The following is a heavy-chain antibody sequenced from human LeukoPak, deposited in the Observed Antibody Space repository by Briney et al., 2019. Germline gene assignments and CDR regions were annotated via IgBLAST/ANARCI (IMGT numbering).Heavy chain of an antibody. CDR3: ARGNYFDP. CDR2: IYYSGGT. CDR1: GGSIRTGNYY. V-gene: IGHV4-31*03. J-gene: IGHJ5*02. Sequence: SQTLSLTCTVSGGSIRTGNYYWNWIRQLPGKGPEWIGYIYYSGGTYYNPSLKSRLTMSVDTSKNQFSLNLSSVTAADTAVYYCARGNYFDPWGQGTLVTVSS.